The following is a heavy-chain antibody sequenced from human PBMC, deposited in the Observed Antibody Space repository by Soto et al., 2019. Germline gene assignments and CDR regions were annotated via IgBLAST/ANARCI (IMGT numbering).Heavy chain of an antibody. J-gene: IGHJ2*01. CDR3: TRPTSSTSCGVAKEWYFDI. CDR1: GFTFSGSA. V-gene: IGHV3-73*01. D-gene: IGHD3-3*01. Sequence: EVQLVESGGGLVQPGGSLKLSCAASGFTFSGSAMHWVRQASGKGLEWVGRIRSKANSYATAYAASVKGRFTISRDDSKHTSYLQIHSGRREDTGVYYCTRPTSSTSCGVAKEWYFDIWGRGTRVTVCS. CDR2: IRSKANSYAT.